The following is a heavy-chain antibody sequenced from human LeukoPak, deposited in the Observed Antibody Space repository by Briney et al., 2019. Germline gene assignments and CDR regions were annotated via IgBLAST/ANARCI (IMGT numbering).Heavy chain of an antibody. CDR2: VDPEDGET. CDR1: GYTFTDYY. J-gene: IGHJ4*02. V-gene: IGHV1-69-2*01. Sequence: ASVKVSCKVSGYTFTDYYMHWVQQAPGKGLEWMGLVDPEDGETIYAEKFQGRVTITADTSTDTAYMELSSLRSEDTAVYYCATDRGSELPGDLDYWGQGTLVTVSS. D-gene: IGHD3-10*01. CDR3: ATDRGSELPGDLDY.